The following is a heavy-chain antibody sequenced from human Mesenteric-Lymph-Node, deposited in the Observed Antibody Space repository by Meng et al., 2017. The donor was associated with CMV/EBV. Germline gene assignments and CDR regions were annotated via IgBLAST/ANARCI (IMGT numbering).Heavy chain of an antibody. V-gene: IGHV4-34*01. J-gene: IGHJ6*02. D-gene: IGHD5-24*01. Sequence: SETLSLTCAVYGGSFSGYYRSWIRQPPGKGLEWIGEINHSGSTNYNPSLKSRVTISVDTSKNQFSLKLSSVTAADTAVYYCARLETQSGMDVWGQGTTVTVSS. CDR3: ARLETQSGMDV. CDR1: GGSFSGYY. CDR2: INHSGST.